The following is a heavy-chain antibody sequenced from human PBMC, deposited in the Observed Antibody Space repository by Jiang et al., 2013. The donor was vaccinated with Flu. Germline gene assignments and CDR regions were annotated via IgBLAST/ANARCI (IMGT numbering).Heavy chain of an antibody. CDR2: IIPXFGTA. CDR1: FSSYA. V-gene: IGHV1-69*06. CDR3: ARSSWGYSYGPFEY. Sequence: FSSYAVSWVRQAPGQGLEWMGGIIPXFGTANYAQKFQGRVTIIADRSTSTAYMDLSSLRSEDTAVYYCARSSWGYSYGPFEYWGQGTLVTVSS. D-gene: IGHD5-18*01. J-gene: IGHJ4*02.